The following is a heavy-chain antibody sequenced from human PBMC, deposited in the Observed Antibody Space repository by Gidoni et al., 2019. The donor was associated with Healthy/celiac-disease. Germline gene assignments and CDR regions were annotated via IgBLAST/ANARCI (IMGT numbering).Heavy chain of an antibody. V-gene: IGHV3-48*02. J-gene: IGHJ6*02. CDR2: ISSSSSTI. CDR3: SRASRYYYDSSGYYFYYYYSMDV. Sequence: QAPGKGLEWVSYISSSSSTIYYADSVKGRFTISRDNAKNSLYLQMNSLRDEDTAVYYCSRASRYYYDSSGYYFYYYYSMDVWGQGTTVTVSS. D-gene: IGHD3-22*01.